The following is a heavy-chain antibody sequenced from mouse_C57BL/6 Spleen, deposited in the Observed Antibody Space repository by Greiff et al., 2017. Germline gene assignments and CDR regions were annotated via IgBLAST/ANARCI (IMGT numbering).Heavy chain of an antibody. CDR3: ARDDQAWFAY. D-gene: IGHD2-12*01. CDR1: GYAFTNYL. Sequence: QVQLQQSGAELVRPGTSVQVSCKASGYAFTNYLIEWVKQRPGQGLEWIGVINPGSGGTNYNEKFKGKATLTADKSSSTAYMQLSSLTSEDSAVYFCARDDQAWFAYWGQGTLVTVSA. J-gene: IGHJ3*01. V-gene: IGHV1-54*01. CDR2: INPGSGGT.